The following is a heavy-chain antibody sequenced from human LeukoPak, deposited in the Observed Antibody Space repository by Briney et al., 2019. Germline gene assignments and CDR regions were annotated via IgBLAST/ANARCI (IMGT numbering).Heavy chain of an antibody. V-gene: IGHV3-33*01. J-gene: IGHJ4*02. CDR2: IWYDGSNY. Sequence: GRSLRLSCVASGFTFRNYGMHWVRQAPGKGLERVAVIWYDGSNYYHADSVKGRFTISRDNSKNTLYLQMNSLRVEDTAVYFCARVGYSTSLGFDYWGLGTLVTVSS. D-gene: IGHD6-13*01. CDR1: GFTFRNYG. CDR3: ARVGYSTSLGFDY.